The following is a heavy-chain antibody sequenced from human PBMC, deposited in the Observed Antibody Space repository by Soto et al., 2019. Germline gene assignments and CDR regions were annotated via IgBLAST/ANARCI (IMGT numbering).Heavy chain of an antibody. CDR3: GKDDPRGVFDI. Sequence: PSETLSLTCTVSGGSISSSSYYWAWIRQPPGKGLEWIGSIYYSGSTYYNPSLKSRVTISVDTSKNQFSLKLSSVTAADTAVYFCGKDDPRGVFDIWAQGTLVTGS. CDR2: IYYSGST. J-gene: IGHJ3*02. D-gene: IGHD6-25*01. V-gene: IGHV4-39*01. CDR1: GGSISSSSYY.